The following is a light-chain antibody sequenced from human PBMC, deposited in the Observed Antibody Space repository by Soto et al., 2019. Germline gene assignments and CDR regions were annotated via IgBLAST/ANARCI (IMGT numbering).Light chain of an antibody. CDR3: QQNYRDTPWT. CDR2: AAS. V-gene: IGKV1-39*01. Sequence: DIQMPQSPSSLSASVGERVTITCRASQSISRYVNWYQQKPGKAPTLLISAASSLERGVPSRFSGGGSGTDFTLTISSLQPEDFASYHCQQNYRDTPWTFGQGTKVEVK. CDR1: QSISRY. J-gene: IGKJ1*01.